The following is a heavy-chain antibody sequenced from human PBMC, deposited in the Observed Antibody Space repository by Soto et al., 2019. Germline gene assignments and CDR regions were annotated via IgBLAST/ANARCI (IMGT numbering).Heavy chain of an antibody. CDR1: GYTLTELS. V-gene: IGHV1-24*01. CDR2: FDPEDGET. J-gene: IGHJ4*02. D-gene: IGHD3-3*01. Sequence: ASVKVSCKVSGYTLTELSMHWVRQAPGKGLEWMGGFDPEDGETVYAQKIQGRVTMTEDTSTDTAYMELSSLRSEDTAVYYCATEGSYYDFWSGYFRSFDYWGQGTLVTVSS. CDR3: ATEGSYYDFWSGYFRSFDY.